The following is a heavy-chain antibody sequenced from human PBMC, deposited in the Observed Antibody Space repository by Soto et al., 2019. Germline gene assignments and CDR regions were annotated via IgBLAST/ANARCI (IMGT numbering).Heavy chain of an antibody. CDR3: ARDTSIAAAGFDY. D-gene: IGHD6-13*01. CDR2: ISSSGSTI. CDR1: GFTFSDYY. V-gene: IGHV3-11*01. Sequence: GGSLRLSCAASGFTFSDYYMSWIRQAPVKGLEWVSYISSSGSTIYYADSVKGRFTISRDNAKNSLYLQMNSLRAEDTAVYYCARDTSIAAAGFDYWGQGTLVTVSS. J-gene: IGHJ4*02.